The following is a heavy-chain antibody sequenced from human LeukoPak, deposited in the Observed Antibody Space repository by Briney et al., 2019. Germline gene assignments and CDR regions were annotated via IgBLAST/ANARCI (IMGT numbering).Heavy chain of an antibody. CDR1: GGSFSGYY. D-gene: IGHD3-10*01. CDR3: ARHHHYYGSGSYFDY. CDR2: INHSGST. V-gene: IGHV4-34*01. J-gene: IGHJ4*02. Sequence: PSETLSLTCAVYGGSFSGYYWSWIRQPPGKGLEWIGEINHSGSTNYNPSLKSRVTISVDTSKNQFSLKLSSVTAADTAVYYCARHHHYYGSGSYFDYWGQGTLVTVSS.